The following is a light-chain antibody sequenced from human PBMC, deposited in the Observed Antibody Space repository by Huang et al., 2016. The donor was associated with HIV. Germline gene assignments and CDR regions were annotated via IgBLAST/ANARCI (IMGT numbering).Light chain of an antibody. CDR3: QQFGNSPYT. J-gene: IGKJ2*01. CDR2: ATS. V-gene: IGKV3-20*01. CDR1: QSVSTSH. Sequence: LSCRASQSVSTSHLAWYQHKPGQAPRLLISATSSRVTGIPDRFSGSGSGTDFTLTISRLEPEDFAVYYCQQFGNSPYTFGQGTKLEMK.